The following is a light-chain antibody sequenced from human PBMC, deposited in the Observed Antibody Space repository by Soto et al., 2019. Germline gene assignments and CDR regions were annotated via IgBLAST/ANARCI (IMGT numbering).Light chain of an antibody. CDR3: QQYETFSGT. CDR2: DAS. V-gene: IGKV1-16*01. J-gene: IGKJ1*01. CDR1: QGISNY. Sequence: DIQMTQSPSSLSASVGDRVTITCRASQGISNYLAWYQQKPGEAPKLLIYDASALPRGVPSRFSGSGSGTKFTLTIASLQPDDFATYYCQQYETFSGTFGPGTKVDI.